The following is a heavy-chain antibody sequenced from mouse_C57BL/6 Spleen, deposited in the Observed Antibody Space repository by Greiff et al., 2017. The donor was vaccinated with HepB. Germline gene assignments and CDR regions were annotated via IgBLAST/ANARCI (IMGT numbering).Heavy chain of an antibody. V-gene: IGHV5-12*01. CDR2: ISNGGGST. Sequence: EVQRVESGGGLVQPGGSLKLSCAASGFTFSDYYMYWVRQTPEKRLEWVAYISNGGGSTYYPDTVKGRFTISRDNAKNTLYRQMSRLKSEDTAMYYCARHPGYDYDDPYWYFDVWGTGTTVTVSS. J-gene: IGHJ1*03. CDR1: GFTFSDYY. D-gene: IGHD2-4*01. CDR3: ARHPGYDYDDPYWYFDV.